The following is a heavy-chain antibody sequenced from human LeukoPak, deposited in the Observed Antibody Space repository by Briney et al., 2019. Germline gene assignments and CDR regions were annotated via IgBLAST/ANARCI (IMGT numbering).Heavy chain of an antibody. V-gene: IGHV4-4*02. CDR3: ARSSSWSSVYFDY. CDR1: GGSISSSNW. D-gene: IGHD6-13*01. CDR2: IYHSGST. J-gene: IGHJ4*02. Sequence: SGTLSLTCAVSGGSISSSNWWSWARQPPGKGLEWIGEIYHSGSTNYNPSLKSRVTISVDKSKDQFSLKLSSVTAADTAVYYCARSSSWSSVYFDYWGQGTLVTVSS.